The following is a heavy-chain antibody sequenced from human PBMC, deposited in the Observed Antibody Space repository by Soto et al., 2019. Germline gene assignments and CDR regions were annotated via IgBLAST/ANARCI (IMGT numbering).Heavy chain of an antibody. CDR3: ASPQQWLGQRGDFDY. Sequence: EVQLVESGGGLVQPGGSLRLSCAASGFTFSSYWMSWVRQAPGKGLEWVANIRQDGSDKYDVDYVKGRITISRDNSKNSLYLQMNRLRAEDTAIYYCASPQQWLGQRGDFDYWGQGTLVTVSS. V-gene: IGHV3-7*05. J-gene: IGHJ4*02. CDR1: GFTFSSYW. CDR2: IRQDGSDK. D-gene: IGHD6-19*01.